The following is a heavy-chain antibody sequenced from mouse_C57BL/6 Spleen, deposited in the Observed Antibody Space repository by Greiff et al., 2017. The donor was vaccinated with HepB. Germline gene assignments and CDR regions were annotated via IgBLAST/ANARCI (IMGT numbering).Heavy chain of an antibody. Sequence: VQLQQSGAELVMPGASVKLSCKASGYTFTSYWMHWVKQRPGQGLEWIGEIDPSDSYTNYNQKFKGKSTLPVDKSSSTAYMQLSSLTSEDSAVYYCARFNDGDYWGQGTTLTVSS. V-gene: IGHV1-69*01. D-gene: IGHD2-3*01. J-gene: IGHJ2*01. CDR2: IDPSDSYT. CDR3: ARFNDGDY. CDR1: GYTFTSYW.